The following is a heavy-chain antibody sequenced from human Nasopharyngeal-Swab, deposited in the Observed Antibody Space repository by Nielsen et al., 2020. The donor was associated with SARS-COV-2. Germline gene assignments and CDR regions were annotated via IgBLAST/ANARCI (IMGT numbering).Heavy chain of an antibody. Sequence: GESLKISCAASGFTVSSNYMSWVRQAPGKGLEWVSVIYSGGSTYYADSVKGRFTISRDNSKNTLYLQMNSRRDEEKAGGYCARDGQSYGMDVWGQGTTVTVSS. V-gene: IGHV3-53*01. CDR3: ARDGQSYGMDV. J-gene: IGHJ6*02. CDR1: GFTVSSNY. CDR2: IYSGGST.